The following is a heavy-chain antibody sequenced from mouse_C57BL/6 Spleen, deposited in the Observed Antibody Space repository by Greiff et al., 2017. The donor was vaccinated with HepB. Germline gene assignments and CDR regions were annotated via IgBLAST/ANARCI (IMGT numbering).Heavy chain of an antibody. Sequence: QVQLQQPGAELVKPGASVKLSCKASGYTFTSYWMQWVKQRPGQGLEWIGEIDPSDSYTNYNQKFKGKATLTVDTSSSTAYMQLRSLTSEDSAVYYCARGRGNYGGDYFDYWGQGTTLTVSS. CDR1: GYTFTSYW. CDR2: IDPSDSYT. CDR3: ARGRGNYGGDYFDY. V-gene: IGHV1-50*01. D-gene: IGHD2-1*01. J-gene: IGHJ2*01.